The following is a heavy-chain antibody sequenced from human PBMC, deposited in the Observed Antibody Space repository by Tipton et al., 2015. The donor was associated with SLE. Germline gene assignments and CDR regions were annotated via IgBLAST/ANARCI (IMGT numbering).Heavy chain of an antibody. V-gene: IGHV3-23*01. CDR1: GFTFSSYW. CDR2: ISGSGGST. CDR3: AKAMIVVVIPEYFQH. Sequence: SLRLSCAASGFTFSSYWMSWVRQAPGKGLEWVSAISGSGGSTYYADSVKGRFTISRDNSKNTLYLQMNSLRAEDTAVYYCAKAMIVVVIPEYFQHWGQGTLVTVSS. D-gene: IGHD3-22*01. J-gene: IGHJ1*01.